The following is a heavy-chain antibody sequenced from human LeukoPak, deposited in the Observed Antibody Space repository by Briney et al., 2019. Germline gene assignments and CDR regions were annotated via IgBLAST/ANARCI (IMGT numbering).Heavy chain of an antibody. D-gene: IGHD3-22*01. CDR2: ISGSGGST. V-gene: IGHV3-23*01. CDR1: GFTFSSYA. CDR3: AKDLGWYYDSSEFQYIDY. Sequence: PGGSLRLSCAASGFTFSSYAMSWVRQAPGKGLEWVSAISGSGGSTYYADSVKGRFTISRDNSKNTLYLQMNSLRAEDTAVYYCAKDLGWYYDSSEFQYIDYWGQGTLVTVSS. J-gene: IGHJ4*02.